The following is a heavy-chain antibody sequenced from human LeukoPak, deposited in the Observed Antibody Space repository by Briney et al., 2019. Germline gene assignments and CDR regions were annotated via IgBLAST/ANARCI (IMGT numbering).Heavy chain of an antibody. J-gene: IGHJ4*02. CDR2: IYYSGST. CDR1: GGSISSSSYY. Sequence: SETLSLTCTVSGGSISSSSYYWGWIRQPPGKGLEWIGSIYYSGSTYYNPSLKSRVTISVDTSKNQFSLKPSSVTAADTAVYYCASGLGYCSSTSCTFDYWGQGTLVTVSS. CDR3: ASGLGYCSSTSCTFDY. D-gene: IGHD2-2*01. V-gene: IGHV4-39*01.